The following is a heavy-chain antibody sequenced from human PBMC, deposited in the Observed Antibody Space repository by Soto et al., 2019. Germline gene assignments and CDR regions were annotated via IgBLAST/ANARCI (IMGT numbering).Heavy chain of an antibody. J-gene: IGHJ4*02. V-gene: IGHV3-72*01. D-gene: IGHD2-21*02. Sequence: PGGSLRLSCAASGLIFSDHHMDWVREAPGKGLEWVARIRKKNSGHTTEYAASARGRFTVSRDDSKSSLSLQMNSLETEDTAVYYCARDGDNCSFVCSGQGTLVTVSS. CDR1: GLIFSDHH. CDR2: IRKKNSGHTT. CDR3: ARDGDNCSFVC.